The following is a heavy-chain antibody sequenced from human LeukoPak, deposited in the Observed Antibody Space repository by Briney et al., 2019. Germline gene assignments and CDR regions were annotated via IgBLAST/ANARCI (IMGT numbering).Heavy chain of an antibody. D-gene: IGHD3-9*01. CDR1: VGSITNSSYY. V-gene: IGHV4-39*01. CDR2: IYYSGST. Sequence: SSESLSLTCSVSVGSITNSSYYWGGIREPPGRRLEWSGSIYYSGSTYHNPSLKSRVIMSVDTSNNQFSLKLSSVTAADTAVYYCASQYYDILTGYPYYFDYWGQGTPVTVSS. CDR3: ASQYYDILTGYPYYFDY. J-gene: IGHJ4*02.